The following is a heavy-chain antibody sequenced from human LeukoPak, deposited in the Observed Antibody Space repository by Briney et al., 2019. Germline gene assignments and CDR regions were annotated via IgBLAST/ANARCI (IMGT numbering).Heavy chain of an antibody. V-gene: IGHV4-31*03. CDR3: ARGNGERSYYMDV. J-gene: IGHJ6*03. D-gene: IGHD4-17*01. CDR2: TYYSGTN. CDR1: GGSISSGGYY. Sequence: PSETLSLTCIVSGGSISSGGYYWSWIRQYPGKGLEWIGYTYYSGTNYYNPSLKSRVTISVETSKNQFSLKLNSVTAADTAVYYCARGNGERSYYMDVWGKGTTVTVSS.